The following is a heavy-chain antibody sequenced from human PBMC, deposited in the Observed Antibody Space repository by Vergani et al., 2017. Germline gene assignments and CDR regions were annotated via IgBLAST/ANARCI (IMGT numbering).Heavy chain of an antibody. CDR1: GFTFGSYW. Sequence: EVQLVESGGGLVQPGGSLRLSCAASGFTFGSYWLNWVRQAPGKGLEWVANINQDGSEKYYVDSVKGRFTISRDNAKNSLYLQMNSLRAEDTAVYYCARISIVAAGXFDYWGQGTLVTVSS. V-gene: IGHV3-7*03. J-gene: IGHJ4*02. D-gene: IGHD6-13*01. CDR3: ARISIVAAGXFDY. CDR2: INQDGSEK.